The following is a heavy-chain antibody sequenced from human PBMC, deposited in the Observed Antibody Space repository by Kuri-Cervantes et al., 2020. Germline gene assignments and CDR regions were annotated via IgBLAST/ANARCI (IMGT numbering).Heavy chain of an antibody. Sequence: SETLSLTCTASGGSISSYYWSWIRQPAGKGLEWIGYIYNSGRTNYNHSLKSRVTISVDTSNNHFSLILTSVTAADTAVYYCAGGRYSCCWLNYWGQGTLVTVSS. CDR2: IYNSGRT. D-gene: IGHD6-19*01. J-gene: IGHJ4*02. V-gene: IGHV4-59*01. CDR3: AGGRYSCCWLNY. CDR1: GGSISSYY.